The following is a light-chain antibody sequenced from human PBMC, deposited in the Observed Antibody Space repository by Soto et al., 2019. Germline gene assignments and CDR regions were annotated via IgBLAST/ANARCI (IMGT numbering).Light chain of an antibody. Sequence: QSVLTQPRSVSGSPGQSVTISCTGTSSDVGGYDFVSWYQQHPGKAPKLMISDVSKRPSGVPDRFSGSKSGNTASLTISGLQAEDEAVYYCCSYAGDLALFGGGTKGTV. CDR1: SSDVGGYDF. V-gene: IGLV2-11*01. J-gene: IGLJ2*01. CDR2: DVS. CDR3: CSYAGDLAL.